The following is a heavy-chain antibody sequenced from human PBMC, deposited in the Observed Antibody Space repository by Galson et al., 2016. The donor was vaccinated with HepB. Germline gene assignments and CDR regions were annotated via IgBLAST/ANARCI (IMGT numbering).Heavy chain of an antibody. D-gene: IGHD6-19*01. J-gene: IGHJ4*02. CDR3: ARVMGSGWYLDY. CDR2: TYSGGDT. CDR1: GLTVSRNY. Sequence: SLRLSCAASGLTVSRNYMSWVRQAPGKGLEWVSVTYSGGDTYYADSVKGRFTISRDNAKNSLFLQMNSLRHAETAMYYCARVMGSGWYLDYWGQETLVT. V-gene: IGHV3-53*01.